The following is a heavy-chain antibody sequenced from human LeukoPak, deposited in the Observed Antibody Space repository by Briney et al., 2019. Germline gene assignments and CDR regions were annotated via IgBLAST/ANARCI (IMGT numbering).Heavy chain of an antibody. V-gene: IGHV4-38-2*02. D-gene: IGHD1-26*01. CDR2: IFHSGST. Sequence: SETLSLTCTVSGYSISSVYYWGWIRQPPGKGLEWIANIFHSGSTYYNPSLKSRVTISIDTSKNQFSLKLSSVTAADTAVYYCARVRELPFFDYWGQGTLVTVSS. CDR1: GYSISSVYY. CDR3: ARVRELPFFDY. J-gene: IGHJ4*02.